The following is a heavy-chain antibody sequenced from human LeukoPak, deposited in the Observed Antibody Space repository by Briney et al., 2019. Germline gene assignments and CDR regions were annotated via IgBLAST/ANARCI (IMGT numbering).Heavy chain of an antibody. CDR1: GYTFTGYY. CDR2: INPNSGGT. CDR3: ARDPLTYYYGSGSGDY. Sequence: ASVKVSCKASGYTFTGYYMHWVRQAPGQGLEWMGWINPNSGGTNYAQKFQGRVTMTRDTSISTAYMELSRLRSDDTAVYYCARDPLTYYYGSGSGDYWGQGTLVTVSS. V-gene: IGHV1-2*02. J-gene: IGHJ4*02. D-gene: IGHD3-10*01.